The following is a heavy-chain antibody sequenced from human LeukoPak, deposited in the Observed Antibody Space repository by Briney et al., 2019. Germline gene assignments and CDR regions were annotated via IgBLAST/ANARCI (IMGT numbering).Heavy chain of an antibody. CDR2: INPGDSET. V-gene: IGHV5-51*01. CDR1: GYSFTTYW. J-gene: IGHJ4*02. Sequence: GESLKISCKVSGYSFTTYWIGWVRQMPGKGLEWMGIINPGDSETRYSPSFQGQVTISADKSISTAYLQWSSLKASDTAMYYCATLQGGYPSPFDYWGQGTLVTVSS. D-gene: IGHD1-26*01. CDR3: ATLQGGYPSPFDY.